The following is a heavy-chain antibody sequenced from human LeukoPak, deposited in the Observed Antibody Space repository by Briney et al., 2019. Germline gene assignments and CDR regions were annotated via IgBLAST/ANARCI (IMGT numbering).Heavy chain of an antibody. CDR3: ARDRGGSYSAIDY. Sequence: GGSLRLSCATSGFTFSSFWMSWVRQTPGKGLEWVADIKQDGRERYYVDSVKGRFTISRDSAKNSLFLQMNSLRAEDTAVYYCARDRGGSYSAIDYWGQGTLVTVSS. V-gene: IGHV3-7*01. CDR2: IKQDGRER. CDR1: GFTFSSFW. J-gene: IGHJ4*02. D-gene: IGHD1-26*01.